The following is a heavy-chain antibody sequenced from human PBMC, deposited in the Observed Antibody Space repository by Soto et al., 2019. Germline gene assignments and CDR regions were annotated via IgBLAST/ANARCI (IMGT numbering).Heavy chain of an antibody. CDR3: ARSIRGPRRFNGMDV. D-gene: IGHD1-20*01. CDR1: GFSLTSPGMC. CDR2: IERDDDDK. V-gene: IGHV2-70*13. Sequence: SVPTLVNPTETLTLTCTFSGFSLTSPGMCVSWIRQPPGKALEWLALIERDDDDKYYSTSLKTRLTISKDTRKNQVVLTMANMDPAETGTYYCARSIRGPRRFNGMDVWGQGTTVTESS. J-gene: IGHJ6*02.